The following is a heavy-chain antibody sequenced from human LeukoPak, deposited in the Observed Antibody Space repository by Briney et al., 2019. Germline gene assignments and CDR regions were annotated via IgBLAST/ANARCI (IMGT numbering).Heavy chain of an antibody. D-gene: IGHD3-22*01. CDR3: ARDGLLYYYDSGPTGHFQH. Sequence: PGGSLRLSCAASGFTFSSYWMSWVRQAPGKGLEWVANIKQDGSEKYYVDSVKGRFTISRDNAKNSLYLQMNSLRAEDTAVYYCARDGLLYYYDSGPTGHFQHWGQGTLVTV. J-gene: IGHJ1*01. CDR2: IKQDGSEK. V-gene: IGHV3-7*01. CDR1: GFTFSSYW.